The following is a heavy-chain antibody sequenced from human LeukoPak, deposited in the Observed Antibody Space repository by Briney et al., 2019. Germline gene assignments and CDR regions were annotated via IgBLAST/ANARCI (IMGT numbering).Heavy chain of an antibody. J-gene: IGHJ6*02. D-gene: IGHD4/OR15-4a*01. CDR3: ARDFLGRINGGANYFGMGV. CDR1: GDIFSHYF. Sequence: SVRVSCKGSGDIFSHYFLHWGRQAPGQGGEWGGCINSYRGGAHYAQKFRDRVTMTRDTSINTAYMDLSSLRSDDTAVYYCARDFLGRINGGANYFGMGVWGQGTTVIVSS. CDR2: INSYRGGA. V-gene: IGHV1-2*02.